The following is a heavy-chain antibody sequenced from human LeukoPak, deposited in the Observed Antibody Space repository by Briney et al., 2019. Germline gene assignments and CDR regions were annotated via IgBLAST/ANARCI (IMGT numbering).Heavy chain of an antibody. V-gene: IGHV3-30-3*01. Sequence: GGSLRLSCAASGFTFSSYAMHWVRQAPGKGLEWVAVISYDGSNKYYADSVKGRFTISRDNAKNSLYLQMNSLRAEDTALYHCARNNGMDVWGQGTTVIVSS. J-gene: IGHJ6*02. CDR3: ARNNGMDV. CDR2: ISYDGSNK. CDR1: GFTFSSYA.